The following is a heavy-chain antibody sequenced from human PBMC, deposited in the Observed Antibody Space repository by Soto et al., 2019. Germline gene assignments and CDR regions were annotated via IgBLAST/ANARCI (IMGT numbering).Heavy chain of an antibody. V-gene: IGHV3-23*01. Sequence: PGGSLRLSCAASGFTFSSYAMSWVRQAPGKGLEWVSAISGSGGSTYYADSVKGRFTISRDNSKNTLYLQMNSLRAEDTAVYYCAKDGYYSSTSCLREFDYWGQRTLVTVSS. CDR2: ISGSGGST. D-gene: IGHD2-2*01. CDR1: GFTFSSYA. J-gene: IGHJ4*02. CDR3: AKDGYYSSTSCLREFDY.